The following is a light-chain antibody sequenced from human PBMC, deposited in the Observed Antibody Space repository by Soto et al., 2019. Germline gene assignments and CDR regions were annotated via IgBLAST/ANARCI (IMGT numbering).Light chain of an antibody. V-gene: IGKV3-15*01. CDR2: DVS. CDR3: QQYTYWPT. Sequence: EIVLTQSPGTLSLSPGERATLSCGASQSVSSSYLAWYQQKPGQTPRLLIYDVSARATGVPARFSGSGSRTEFTLAISSLQSEDFAVDYCQQYTYWPTFGQGTKV. J-gene: IGKJ1*01. CDR1: QSVSSSY.